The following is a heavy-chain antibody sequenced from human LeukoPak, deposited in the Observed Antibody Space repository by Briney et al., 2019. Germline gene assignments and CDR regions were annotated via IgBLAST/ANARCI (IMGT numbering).Heavy chain of an antibody. J-gene: IGHJ4*02. D-gene: IGHD2-2*01. CDR1: GFTFSSYS. CDR3: AKDLPAAVD. CDR2: ISRDSTDI. V-gene: IGHV3-21*01. Sequence: GGSLRLSCAASGFTFSSYSMSWVRQAPEKGQEWVSFISRDSTDIYHADSVKGRFTISRDNAKNSLYLQMNNLRAEDTAIYYCAKDLPAAVDWGQGTLVTVSS.